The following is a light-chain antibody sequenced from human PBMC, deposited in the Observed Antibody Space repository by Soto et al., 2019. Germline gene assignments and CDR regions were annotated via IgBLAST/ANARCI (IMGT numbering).Light chain of an antibody. V-gene: IGKV1-39*01. CDR3: QESYSTATIT. J-gene: IGKJ5*01. CDR2: AAS. Sequence: DIQMTQSPSSLSASVGDRVTITCRASQSISRNLNWYQHKPWKAPKLLIYAASSLQNGVPSRFCGGGSGTEFSNSISTLQPEDFGPYYYQESYSTATITIGQGTRLEIK. CDR1: QSISRN.